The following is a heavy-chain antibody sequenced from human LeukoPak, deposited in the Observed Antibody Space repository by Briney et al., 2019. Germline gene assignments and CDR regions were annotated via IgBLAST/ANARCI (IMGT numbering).Heavy chain of an antibody. CDR3: ARDLTHRRNYDNSGYQIVPAF. J-gene: IGHJ4*02. CDR2: ISAYSGHT. V-gene: IGHV1-18*01. D-gene: IGHD3-22*01. CDR1: GYTFTNHG. Sequence: ASVKVSCKASGYTFTNHGISWVRQAPGQGLEWMGWISAYSGHTKYVQRLQGRVTMTTDTSTSTVYMELRSLRSDDTAVYYCARDLTHRRNYDNSGYQIVPAFWGQGTLVTVSS.